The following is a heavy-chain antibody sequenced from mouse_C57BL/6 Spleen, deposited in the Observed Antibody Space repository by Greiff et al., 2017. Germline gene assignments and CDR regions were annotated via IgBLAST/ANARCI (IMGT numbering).Heavy chain of an antibody. V-gene: IGHV1-69*01. D-gene: IGHD2-4*01. CDR3: ARSRDYDGSWFAH. CDR2: IDPSDSYT. Sequence: VQLQQPGAELVMPVASVKLSCKASVYTFTSYWMHWVKHRPGQGLEWIGEIDPSDSYTNYNQKFKGKSTLTVDKSSSTAYMQLSSLTSDDSAVYYCARSRDYDGSWFAHWGQGTLVTVS. CDR1: VYTFTSYW. J-gene: IGHJ3*01.